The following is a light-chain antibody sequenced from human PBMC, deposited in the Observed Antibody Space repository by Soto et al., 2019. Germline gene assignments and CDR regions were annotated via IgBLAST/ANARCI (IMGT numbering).Light chain of an antibody. CDR3: QKYYSYPRP. CDR1: QGISSY. Sequence: AIRMTQSPSSLSASTGDRVTITCRASQGISSYLAWYQQKPGQAPKLLIYAASTLQSGVPSRFSGSGSGTDLTLTIRCLQAEDFATYYCQKYYSYPRPFGQGTKVEIK. CDR2: AAS. V-gene: IGKV1-8*01. J-gene: IGKJ1*01.